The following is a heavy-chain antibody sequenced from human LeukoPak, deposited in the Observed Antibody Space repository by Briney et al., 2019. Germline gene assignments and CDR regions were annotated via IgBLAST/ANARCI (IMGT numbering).Heavy chain of an antibody. V-gene: IGHV3-23*01. D-gene: IGHD2-2*02. J-gene: IGHJ4*02. Sequence: PGGSLRLSCAASGFSFSRYAMSWVRQTPGKGLEWVSAISGSGGSTYYADSVKGRFTISRDNSKNTLYLQMNSLRAEDTAVYYCAKASCSSTSCYSFDYWGQGTLVTVSS. CDR2: ISGSGGST. CDR1: GFSFSRYA. CDR3: AKASCSSTSCYSFDY.